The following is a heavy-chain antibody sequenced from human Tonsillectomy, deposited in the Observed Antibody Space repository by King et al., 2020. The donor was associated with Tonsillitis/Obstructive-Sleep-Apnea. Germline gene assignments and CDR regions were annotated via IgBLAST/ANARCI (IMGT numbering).Heavy chain of an antibody. CDR3: ARDLAAAGTQPFDY. CDR2: INAGNGNT. J-gene: IGHJ4*02. V-gene: IGHV1-3*01. CDR1: GYTFTSYA. Sequence: QLVQSGAEVKKPGASVKVSCKASGYTFTSYAMHWVRQAPGQRLEWMGWINAGNGNTKYFQKFQGRVTITRDTSASTAYMELSSLRSEDTAVYYCARDLAAAGTQPFDYWGQGTLVTVSS. D-gene: IGHD6-13*01.